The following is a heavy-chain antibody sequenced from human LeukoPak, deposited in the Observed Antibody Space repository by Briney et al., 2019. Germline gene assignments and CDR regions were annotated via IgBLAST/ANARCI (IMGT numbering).Heavy chain of an antibody. Sequence: PGGSLRLSCTASGFTFSNYWMNWVRQGQGKGLVWVSRIKSDGSSTTYADSVKGRFTASRDNAKNTLYLQMNSLRAEDTAVYYCAREGSQFRWNYADYWGQGTLVTVSS. V-gene: IGHV3-74*01. CDR2: IKSDGSST. CDR3: AREGSQFRWNYADY. D-gene: IGHD4-23*01. CDR1: GFTFSNYW. J-gene: IGHJ4*02.